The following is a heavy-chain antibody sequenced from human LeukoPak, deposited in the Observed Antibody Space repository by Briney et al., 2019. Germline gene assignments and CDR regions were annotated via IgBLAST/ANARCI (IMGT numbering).Heavy chain of an antibody. J-gene: IGHJ5*02. D-gene: IGHD6-19*01. CDR1: GYSITSGYD. Sequence: PSETLSLTCAVSGYSITSGYDGGGIRQPPGEGLEWIGSINHSGSTYYNPSLKSRVTISVDTSKNQFSLKLNSVTPADTAVYYCAREAVTRVWFDPWGQGTLVIVSS. CDR3: AREAVTRVWFDP. V-gene: IGHV4-38-2*02. CDR2: INHSGST.